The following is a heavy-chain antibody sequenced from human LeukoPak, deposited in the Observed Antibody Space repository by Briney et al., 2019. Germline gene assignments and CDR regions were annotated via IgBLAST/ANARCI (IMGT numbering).Heavy chain of an antibody. CDR2: ISSSSSYI. J-gene: IGHJ5*02. D-gene: IGHD3-3*01. V-gene: IGHV3-21*01. CDR1: GFTFSSYS. Sequence: GGSLRLSCAASGFTFSSYSMNWVRQAPGKGLEWVSSISSSSSYIYYADSVKGRFTISRDNAKNSLYLQMNSLRAEDTAVYYCVRSDYDFWSGYKNWFDPWGQGTLVTVSS. CDR3: VRSDYDFWSGYKNWFDP.